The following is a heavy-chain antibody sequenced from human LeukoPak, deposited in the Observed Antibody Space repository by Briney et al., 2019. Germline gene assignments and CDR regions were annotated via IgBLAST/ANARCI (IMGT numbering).Heavy chain of an antibody. J-gene: IGHJ4*02. D-gene: IGHD4-17*01. V-gene: IGHV3-48*01. Sequence: GGSLRLSCAAPGFTFNTYSMNWVRQAPGKGLEWISYISDSSGTIYYADSVKGRFTISRDNAKNSLYLQMNSLRAEDTAVYYCARGPYGDYVDALDYWGQGTLVTVSS. CDR2: ISDSSGTI. CDR1: GFTFNTYS. CDR3: ARGPYGDYVDALDY.